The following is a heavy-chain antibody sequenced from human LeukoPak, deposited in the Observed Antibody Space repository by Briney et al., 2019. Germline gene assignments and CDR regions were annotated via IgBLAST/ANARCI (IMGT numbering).Heavy chain of an antibody. CDR1: GFTFSSYW. CDR3: ARDGDGRGEDFDY. J-gene: IGHJ4*02. CDR2: IKQDGSEK. D-gene: IGHD4-17*01. Sequence: PGGSLRLSCAASGFTFSSYWMSWVRQAPGKGLEWVANIKQDGSEKYHVDSVKGRFTISRDNAKNYLYLQMNSLRVEDTALYYCARDGDGRGEDFDYWGQGILVTVSS. V-gene: IGHV3-7*01.